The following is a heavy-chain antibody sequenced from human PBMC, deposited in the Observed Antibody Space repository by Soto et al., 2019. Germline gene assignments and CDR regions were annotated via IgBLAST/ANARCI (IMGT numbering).Heavy chain of an antibody. CDR3: ARSSGGSGKLWNYCGMDV. Sequence: EVQLVESGGGLVKPGGSLRLSCAASGFTFSSYSMNWVRQAPGKGLEWVSSISSGSSYIYYADSVKGRFTISRDNAKNSLYLQMNSLRAEDTAVYYCARSSGGSGKLWNYCGMDVWDQGTTVTVSS. V-gene: IGHV3-21*06. J-gene: IGHJ6*02. CDR1: GFTFSSYS. CDR2: ISSGSSYI. D-gene: IGHD3-10*01.